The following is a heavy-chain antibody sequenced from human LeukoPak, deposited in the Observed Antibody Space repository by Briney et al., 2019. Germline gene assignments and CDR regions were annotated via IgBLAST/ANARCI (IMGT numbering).Heavy chain of an antibody. Sequence: GGSLRLSCAASGFSVSSIYMSWVRQAPGKGLEWVSVIYSGGSTYYADSVKGRFTISRDNSKNTLYLQMNSLRAEDTAVYYCARDYYGSGSSYYYMDVWGKGTTVTVSS. J-gene: IGHJ6*03. CDR1: GFSVSSIY. CDR3: ARDYYGSGSSYYYMDV. D-gene: IGHD3-10*01. CDR2: IYSGGST. V-gene: IGHV3-66*02.